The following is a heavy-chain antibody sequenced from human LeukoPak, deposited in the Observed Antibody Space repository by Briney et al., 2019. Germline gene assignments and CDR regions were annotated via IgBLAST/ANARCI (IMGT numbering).Heavy chain of an antibody. CDR3: ARERAVTTYYXXDY. Sequence: PSETLSLTCTVSGGSITSYYWSWIRQPPGKGLEWIGYIYYSGSTNYNPSLKSRVTISVDTSKNQFSLKLSSVTAADTAVYYCARERAVTTYYXXDYXXXXXXVT. CDR2: IYYSGST. V-gene: IGHV4-59*01. CDR1: GGSITSYY. D-gene: IGHD2/OR15-2a*01. J-gene: IGHJ4*02.